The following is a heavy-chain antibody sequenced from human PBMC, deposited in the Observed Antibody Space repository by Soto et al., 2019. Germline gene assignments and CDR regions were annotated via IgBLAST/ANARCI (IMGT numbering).Heavy chain of an antibody. CDR1: GFTFSSYA. CDR3: AKSRGYCSGGSCYSIGKGGRVYFDY. J-gene: IGHJ4*02. D-gene: IGHD2-15*01. Sequence: EVQLLESGGGLVQPGGSLRLSCAASGFTFSSYAMSWVRQAPGKGLEWVSAISGSGGSTYYADSVKGRFTISRDNSKNTLDLQMNSLRAEDTAVYYCAKSRGYCSGGSCYSIGKGGRVYFDYWGQGTLVTVSS. V-gene: IGHV3-23*01. CDR2: ISGSGGST.